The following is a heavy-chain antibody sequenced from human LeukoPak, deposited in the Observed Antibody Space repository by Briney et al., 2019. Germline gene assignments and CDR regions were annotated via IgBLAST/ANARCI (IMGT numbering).Heavy chain of an antibody. V-gene: IGHV3-23*01. CDR3: AKDGSGVAAADYYFDY. J-gene: IGHJ4*02. Sequence: GGSLRLSCAASGFTFSSYATSWVRQAPGKGLEWVSAISGSGGSTFYADSVKGRFTISRDNSKNTLYMQMNSLRAGDTAVYYCAKDGSGVAAADYYFDYWGQGTLVTVSS. D-gene: IGHD2-15*01. CDR2: ISGSGGST. CDR1: GFTFSSYA.